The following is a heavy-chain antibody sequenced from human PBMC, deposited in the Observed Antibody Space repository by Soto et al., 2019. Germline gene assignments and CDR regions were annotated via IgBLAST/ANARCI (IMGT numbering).Heavy chain of an antibody. V-gene: IGHV3-9*01. CDR1: GFIVGDYA. D-gene: IGHD2-21*02. J-gene: IGHJ4*02. CDR3: AKDVKWGGMTTIHYFDS. Sequence: GGSLRLSCVGSGFIVGDYAMHWVRQAPGKGLEWVSGISANGDNKDYADSLKGRFTISRDNAKNSLFLQMNSLRPEDTALYYCAKDVKWGGMTTIHYFDSWGQGT. CDR2: ISANGDNK.